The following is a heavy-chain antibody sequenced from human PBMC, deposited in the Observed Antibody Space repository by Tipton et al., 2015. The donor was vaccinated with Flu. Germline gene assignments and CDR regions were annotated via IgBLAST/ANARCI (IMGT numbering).Heavy chain of an antibody. V-gene: IGHV4-59*01. CDR3: ARGSGYYYYYYYMDV. D-gene: IGHD6-19*01. J-gene: IGHJ6*03. CDR2: IYYSGST. CDR1: GGSISSYY. Sequence: TLSLTCTVSGGSISSYYWSWIRQPPGKGLEWIGYIYYSGSTNYNPSLKSRVTISVDTSKNQFSLKLSSVTAADTAVYYCARGSGYYYYYYYMDVWGKGTTVTVSS.